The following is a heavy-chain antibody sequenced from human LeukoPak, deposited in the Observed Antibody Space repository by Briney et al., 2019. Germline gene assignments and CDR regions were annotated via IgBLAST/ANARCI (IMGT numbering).Heavy chain of an antibody. CDR3: AREDSSGWYRY. D-gene: IGHD6-19*01. Sequence: GGSLRLSCAASGFTFSSYEMNWVRQATGKGLDWVSYITSSGSTIYYADSVKGRFTISRDNAKNSLYLQMNSLRAEDTAVYYCAREDSSGWYRYWGQGALVTVSS. J-gene: IGHJ4*02. V-gene: IGHV3-48*03. CDR2: ITSSGSTI. CDR1: GFTFSSYE.